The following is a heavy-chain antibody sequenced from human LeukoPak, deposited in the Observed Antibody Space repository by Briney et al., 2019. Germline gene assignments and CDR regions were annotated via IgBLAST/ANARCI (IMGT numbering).Heavy chain of an antibody. CDR1: GFTFSSYS. CDR2: ISSSGSTI. J-gene: IGHJ4*02. V-gene: IGHV3-48*04. CDR3: ARDQGYGDYDFDY. D-gene: IGHD4-17*01. Sequence: GSLRLSCAASGFTFSSYSMNCGRQAPGKGLGRGSYISSSGSTIYYADSVKGRFTISRDNAKNSLYLQMNSLRAEDTAVYYCARDQGYGDYDFDYWGQGTLVTVSS.